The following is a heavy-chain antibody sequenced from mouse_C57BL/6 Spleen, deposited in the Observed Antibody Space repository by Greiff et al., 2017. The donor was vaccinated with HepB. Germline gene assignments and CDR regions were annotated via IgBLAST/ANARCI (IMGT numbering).Heavy chain of an antibody. CDR1: GYTFTSYW. V-gene: IGHV1-59*01. CDR3: ARAGGNYGSWFAY. D-gene: IGHD2-1*01. J-gene: IGHJ3*01. Sequence: QVQLQQPGAELVRPGTSVKLSCKASGYTFTSYWMHWVKQRPGQGLEWIGVIDPSDSYTNYNQKFKGKATLTVDTSSSTAYMQLSSRTSEDSAVYYCARAGGNYGSWFAYWGQGTLVTVSA. CDR2: IDPSDSYT.